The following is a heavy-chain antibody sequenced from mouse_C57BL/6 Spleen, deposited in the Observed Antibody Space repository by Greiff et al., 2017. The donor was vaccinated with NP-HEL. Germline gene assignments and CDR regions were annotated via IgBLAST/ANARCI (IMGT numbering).Heavy chain of an antibody. CDR2: IDPETGGT. CDR3: TREEKRYYYGSSYRYFDY. V-gene: IGHV1-15*01. Sequence: QVQLQQSGAELVRPGASVTLSCKASGYTFTDYEMHWVKQTPVHGLEWIGAIDPETGGTAYNQKFKGKAILTADKSSSTAYMELRSLTSEDSAVYYCTREEKRYYYGSSYRYFDYWGQGTTLTVSS. J-gene: IGHJ2*01. CDR1: GYTFTDYE. D-gene: IGHD1-1*01.